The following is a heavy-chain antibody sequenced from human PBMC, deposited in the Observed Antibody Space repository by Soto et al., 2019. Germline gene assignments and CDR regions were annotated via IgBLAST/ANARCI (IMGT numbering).Heavy chain of an antibody. J-gene: IGHJ5*02. CDR3: ARDAFCGSGTCRVGHWFDP. D-gene: IGHD2-21*01. CDR1: GGPFSGVY. V-gene: IGHV4-34*01. Sequence: SETLSLTCAVSGGPFSGVYWSWIRQPPGKGLEWIGGVNHRGSANYNPSLESRVTMSVDTSKNQFSLKLTSVTAADSAAYYCARDAFCGSGTCRVGHWFDPWGQGTLVTVSS. CDR2: VNHRGSA.